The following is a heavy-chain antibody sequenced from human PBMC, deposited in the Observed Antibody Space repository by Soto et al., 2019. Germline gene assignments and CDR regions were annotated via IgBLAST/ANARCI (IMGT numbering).Heavy chain of an antibody. CDR1: GFSLTTSGVG. J-gene: IGHJ4*02. CDR2: IYWDDDK. D-gene: IGHD3-3*01. V-gene: IGHV2-5*02. Sequence: QITLNESGPTVVRPTETLTLTCRFSGFSLTTSGVGAGWIRQSPGKAPEWLALIYWDDDKRYSASLKSRLTITKDTSKNQVVLTVSDLDPTDTATYYCANRVLRTVFGLVTTTAIYFDFWGQGTPVAVSS. CDR3: ANRVLRTVFGLVTTTAIYFDF.